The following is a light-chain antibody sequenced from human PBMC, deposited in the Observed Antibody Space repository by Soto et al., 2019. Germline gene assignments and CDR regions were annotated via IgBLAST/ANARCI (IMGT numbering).Light chain of an antibody. CDR2: GAS. J-gene: IGKJ1*01. CDR3: QQYNNWPRT. V-gene: IGKV3-15*01. CDR1: QSVRSN. Sequence: EIVMTQSPATLSVSPGERATLSCRASQSVRSNLAWYQQKPGQAPRLLIYGASTRATGITDRFSGSGSETGFTLTISSLLSEDFAVYYCQQYNNWPRTFGQGTKVDIK.